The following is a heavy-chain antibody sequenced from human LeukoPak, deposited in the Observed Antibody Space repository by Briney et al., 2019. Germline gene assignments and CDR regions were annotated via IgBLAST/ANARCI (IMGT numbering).Heavy chain of an antibody. CDR1: GYTFTGYY. J-gene: IGHJ4*02. D-gene: IGHD6-13*01. CDR2: INPNSGGT. V-gene: IGHV1-2*02. CDR3: ARAPQQLPPREFDY. Sequence: ASVKVSCKASGYTFTGYYMHWVRQAPGQGLEWMGWINPNSGGTNYAQKFQGRVTMTRDTSISTAYMELSRLRSDDTAVYYCARAPQQLPPREFDYWGQGTLVTVSS.